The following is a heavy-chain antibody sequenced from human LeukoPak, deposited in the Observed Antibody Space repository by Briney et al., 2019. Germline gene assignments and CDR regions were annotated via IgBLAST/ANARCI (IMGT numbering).Heavy chain of an antibody. D-gene: IGHD1-26*01. CDR2: ISPTGATT. CDR3: AKGLGRARSGVPSGFDV. J-gene: IGHJ3*01. Sequence: GGSLRLSCATSGFMFSSFAMSWVRQAPGKGLEWVSGISPTGATTYDAKSVRGRFTISKDNSNNKLYLEMNSLRVDDTAIYYYAKGLGRARSGVPSGFDVWGQGTMVTVSS. CDR1: GFMFSSFA. V-gene: IGHV3-23*01.